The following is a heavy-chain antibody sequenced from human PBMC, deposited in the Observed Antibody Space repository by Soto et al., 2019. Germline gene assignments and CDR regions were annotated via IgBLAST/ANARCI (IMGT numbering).Heavy chain of an antibody. CDR1: GYTFTSYG. CDR2: ISAYNGNT. D-gene: IGHD3-3*01. J-gene: IGHJ4*02. CDR3: ARVTVFGVVVIPERIDY. Sequence: QVQLVQSGAEVKKPGASVKVSCKASGYTFTSYGISWVRQAPGQGLEWMGWISAYNGNTNYAQKLQGTVTMTTYTSTSTDYMELRSLRADDTAVYYCARVTVFGVVVIPERIDYWGKGTLVTVSS. V-gene: IGHV1-18*01.